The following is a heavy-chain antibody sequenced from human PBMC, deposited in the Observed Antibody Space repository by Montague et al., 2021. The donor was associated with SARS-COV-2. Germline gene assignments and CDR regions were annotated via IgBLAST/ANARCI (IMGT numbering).Heavy chain of an antibody. V-gene: IGHV4-61*08. D-gene: IGHD3-9*01. CDR2: IYYSGST. CDR3: ARTTYFDLASIYYYVIDV. J-gene: IGHJ6*02. Sequence: LVKPTQTLTLTCTFSGFSLSTSGMCVSWIRQPPGRGLEWIGYIYYSGSTEYSPSLKSRVTMSIDTSKNQFSLRLNSVTAADTAVYFCARTTYFDLASIYYYVIDVWGQGTTVTVSS. CDR1: GFSLSTSGMC.